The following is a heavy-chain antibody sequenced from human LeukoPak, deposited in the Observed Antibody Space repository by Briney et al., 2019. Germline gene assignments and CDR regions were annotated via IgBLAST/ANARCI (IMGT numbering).Heavy chain of an antibody. D-gene: IGHD3-22*01. CDR3: AKDPYYDSSGGVAFDY. V-gene: IGHV3-23*01. CDR2: ISGSGGST. CDR1: GFTFSSYA. Sequence: GGSLRLSCAASGFTFSSYAMSWVRQAPGKGLEWVSAISGSGGSTYYADSVKGRFTISRDNSKDTLYLQMNSLRAEDTAVYYCAKDPYYDSSGGVAFDYWGQGTLVTVSS. J-gene: IGHJ4*02.